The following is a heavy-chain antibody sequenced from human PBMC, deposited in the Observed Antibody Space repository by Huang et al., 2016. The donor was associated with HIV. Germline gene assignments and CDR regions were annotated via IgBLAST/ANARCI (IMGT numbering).Heavy chain of an antibody. CDR3: ARGFQAKPGDY. J-gene: IGHJ4*02. V-gene: IGHV3-7*01. CDR1: GFTFRSYW. Sequence: EVHLVESGGGLVRPGRSLRLSCAASGFTFRSYWMNWVRQAPGRGRGWVANVNLDGSEIFYVDSVRGRFTISRDNANNSVSLQLNSLKAEDTGVYYCARGFQAKPGDYWGQGTLVTVSS. CDR2: VNLDGSEI.